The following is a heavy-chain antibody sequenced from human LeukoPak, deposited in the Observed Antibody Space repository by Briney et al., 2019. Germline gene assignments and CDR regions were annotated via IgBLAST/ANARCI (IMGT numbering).Heavy chain of an antibody. CDR2: INHSGST. CDR3: ARGRPDSSSWYQRAWYFQH. D-gene: IGHD6-13*01. J-gene: IGHJ1*01. V-gene: IGHV4-34*01. CDR1: GGSFSGYY. Sequence: PSETLSLTCAVYGGSFSGYYWSWIRQPPGKGLEWIGEINHSGSTNYNPSLKSRVTISVDTSKNQFSLKLSSVTAADTAVYYCARGRPDSSSWYQRAWYFQHWGQGTLVTVSS.